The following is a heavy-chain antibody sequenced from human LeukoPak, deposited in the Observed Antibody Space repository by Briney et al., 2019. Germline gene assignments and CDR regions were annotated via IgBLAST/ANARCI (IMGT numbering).Heavy chain of an antibody. D-gene: IGHD1/OR15-1a*01. CDR2: IYHSGST. J-gene: IGHJ1*01. CDR3: ARVAYGNNKAGYFQH. CDR1: GGSISSGGYS. V-gene: IGHV4-30-2*01. Sequence: ASETLSLTCAVSGGSISSGGYSWSWIRQPPGKGLEWIGYIYHSGSTYYNPSLKSRVTISVDRSKNQFSLKLSFVTAADTAVYYCARVAYGNNKAGYFQHWGQGTLVTVSS.